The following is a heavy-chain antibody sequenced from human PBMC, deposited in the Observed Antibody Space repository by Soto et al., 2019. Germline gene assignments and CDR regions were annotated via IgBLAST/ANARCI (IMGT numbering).Heavy chain of an antibody. J-gene: IGHJ4*02. CDR3: ARDAGSSGWYSSFDY. D-gene: IGHD6-19*01. CDR1: GFTVSSNY. Sequence: GGSLRLSCAASGFTVSSNYMSWVRQAPGKGLEWVSVIYSGGSTYYADSVKGRFTISRDNSKNTLYLQMNSLRAEDTAVYYCARDAGSSGWYSSFDYWGQGTLVTVSS. V-gene: IGHV3-53*01. CDR2: IYSGGST.